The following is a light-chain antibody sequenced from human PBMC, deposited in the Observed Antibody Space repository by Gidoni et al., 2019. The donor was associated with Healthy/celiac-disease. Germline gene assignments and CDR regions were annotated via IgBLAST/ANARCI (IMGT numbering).Light chain of an antibody. V-gene: IGKV1-39*01. Sequence: DIQMTQSPSALSASVGDRVTITCRASQSISSYLNWYQQKPGKAPKLLIYSASSFQSGVPSRFSGSGSGTDFTLTISSLQPEDFATYYCQQSYSTVWTFGQXTKVEIK. CDR1: QSISSY. J-gene: IGKJ1*01. CDR2: SAS. CDR3: QQSYSTVWT.